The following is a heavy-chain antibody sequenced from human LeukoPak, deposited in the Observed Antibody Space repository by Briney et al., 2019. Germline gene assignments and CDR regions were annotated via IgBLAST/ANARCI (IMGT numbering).Heavy chain of an antibody. CDR3: ARSPTKRVPEDY. D-gene: IGHD2-2*01. V-gene: IGHV4-34*12. J-gene: IGHJ4*02. CDR1: GGSFSGYY. Sequence: SETLSLTCAVYGGSFSGYYWSWIRQPPGKGLEWIGQIFHGSTSYSPSLKSRVTISVDKSKNQFSLRLTSVTAADTAVYYCARSPTKRVPEDYWGQGTLVTVSS. CDR2: IFHGST.